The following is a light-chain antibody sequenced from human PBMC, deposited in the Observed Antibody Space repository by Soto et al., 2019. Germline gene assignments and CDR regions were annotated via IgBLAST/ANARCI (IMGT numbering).Light chain of an antibody. CDR3: CSYAGSYTLV. V-gene: IGLV2-11*01. CDR1: SSDVGGYNY. CDR2: DVS. J-gene: IGLJ2*01. Sequence: QSALTQPRSVSGSPGQSVTISCTGTSSDVGGYNYVSWYQQHPGKAPKLMIYDVSKRPSGVPDRFSGSKSGNTASLTISGLQDEDEDDYYCCSYAGSYTLVFGGGTKLTVL.